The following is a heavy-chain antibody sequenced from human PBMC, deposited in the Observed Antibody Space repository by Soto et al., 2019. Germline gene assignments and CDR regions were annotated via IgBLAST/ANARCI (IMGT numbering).Heavy chain of an antibody. J-gene: IGHJ6*02. Sequence: EVQLVESGGDLVQPGGSLRLSCAASGFTFGDHAMHWVRQVPGRGLEWVAGISWDSGTIDYGASVQGRFTISRDNAKNSLYLQMNSLRPEDTGCYFCAKDNGGVWSEPRGGSYAYYGRDVWGQGTTVTVSS. CDR2: ISWDSGTI. V-gene: IGHV3-9*01. CDR3: AKDNGGVWSEPRGGSYAYYGRDV. CDR1: GFTFGDHA. D-gene: IGHD3-3*01.